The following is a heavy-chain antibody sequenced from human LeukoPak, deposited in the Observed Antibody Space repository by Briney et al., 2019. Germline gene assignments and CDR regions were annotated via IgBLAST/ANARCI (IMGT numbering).Heavy chain of an antibody. V-gene: IGHV1-18*01. CDR3: TTEECSGGSCSRGVDY. CDR2: FSAYNGNT. D-gene: IGHD2-15*01. CDR1: GYTFTSYG. J-gene: IGHJ4*02. Sequence: ASVKVSCKASGYTFTSYGISWVRQAPGQGLEWMGWFSAYNGNTNYAQKLQGRVTMTTDTSTSTAYMELRSLRSDDTAVYYCTTEECSGGSCSRGVDYWGQGTLVTVSS.